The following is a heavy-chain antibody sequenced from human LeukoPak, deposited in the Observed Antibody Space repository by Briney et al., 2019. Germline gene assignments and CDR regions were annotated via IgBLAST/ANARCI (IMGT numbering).Heavy chain of an antibody. CDR3: ARDRGHTTDY. J-gene: IGHJ4*02. V-gene: IGHV3-53*01. D-gene: IGHD1-14*01. CDR2: IYSGGTT. Sequence: PGGSLRLSCAASGFTVSTNYMSWVRQAPGKGLEWVSLIYSGGTTYYADSVKGRFTIFRDSSKNKLYLQMNSLRAEDTAVYYCARDRGHTTDYWGQGTLVTVSS. CDR1: GFTVSTNY.